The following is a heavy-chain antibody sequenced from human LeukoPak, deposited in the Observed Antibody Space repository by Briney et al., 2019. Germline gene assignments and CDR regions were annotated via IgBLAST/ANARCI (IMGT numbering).Heavy chain of an antibody. J-gene: IGHJ4*02. CDR1: GFTFSSYS. D-gene: IGHD3-16*01. CDR3: IRDLFDDYSLDY. V-gene: IGHV3-21*01. Sequence: PGGSLRLSCAASGFTFSSYSMNWLRQARGKGLEWFSSINSDSSLMFYAESVKGRFTISRDNARTSLYLQMNSLRAEDTAVYYCIRDLFDDYSLDYWGQGTLVTVSS. CDR2: INSDSSLM.